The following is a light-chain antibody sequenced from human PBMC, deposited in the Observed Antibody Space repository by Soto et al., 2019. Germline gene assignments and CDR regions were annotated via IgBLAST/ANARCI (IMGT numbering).Light chain of an antibody. CDR2: ENN. CDR3: GTWDSRLSAVV. Sequence: QSVLTQPPSVSAAPGQKVTISRSGSSSNIGNNYVSWYQQLPGTAPKLLIYENNKRPSGIPDRFSGSKSGTSATLGITGLQTGDEADYYCGTWDSRLSAVVFGGGTKLTVL. V-gene: IGLV1-51*02. J-gene: IGLJ2*01. CDR1: SSNIGNNY.